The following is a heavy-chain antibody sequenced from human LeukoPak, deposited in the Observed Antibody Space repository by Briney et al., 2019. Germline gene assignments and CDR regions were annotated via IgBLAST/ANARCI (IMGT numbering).Heavy chain of an antibody. D-gene: IGHD3-22*01. J-gene: IGHJ3*02. CDR2: ISAYNGNT. CDR1: GYTFTSYG. Sequence: ASVKVSCEASGYTFTSYGISWVRQAPGQGLEWMGWISAYNGNTNYAQKLQGRVTMTTDTSTSTAYMELRSLRSDDTAVYYCARPSYYYDSSGLGAFDIWGQGTMVTVSS. CDR3: ARPSYYYDSSGLGAFDI. V-gene: IGHV1-18*01.